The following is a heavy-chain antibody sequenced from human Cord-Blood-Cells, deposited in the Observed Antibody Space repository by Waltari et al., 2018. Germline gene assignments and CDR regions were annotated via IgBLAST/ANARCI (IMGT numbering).Heavy chain of an antibody. D-gene: IGHD3-16*02. CDR1: GVSFSGYY. CDR3: ARGSPMITFGGVIADLYYFDY. J-gene: IGHJ4*02. Sequence: QVQLQQWGAGPLKPSETLSLTCAAYGVSFSGYYWSWFRHPPGKGLEWIGEINHSGSTNYNPSLKSRVTISVDTSKNQFSLKLSSVTAADTAVYYCARGSPMITFGGVIADLYYFDYWGQGTLVTVSS. CDR2: INHSGST. V-gene: IGHV4-34*01.